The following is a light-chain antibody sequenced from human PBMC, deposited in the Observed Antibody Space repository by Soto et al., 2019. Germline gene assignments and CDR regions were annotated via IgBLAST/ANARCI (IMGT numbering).Light chain of an antibody. V-gene: IGKV3-11*01. CDR2: DAA. Sequence: DIVLTQSPATLSLSPGDRATLSCRASQSVGTSLAWYKQQPGQAPRLLIHDAAYRASGIPERFSGRGSGTAFSLSISSLEPDDFAVSYCQHRSSWPRSFGRGTKVEV. J-gene: IGKJ1*01. CDR3: QHRSSWPRS. CDR1: QSVGTS.